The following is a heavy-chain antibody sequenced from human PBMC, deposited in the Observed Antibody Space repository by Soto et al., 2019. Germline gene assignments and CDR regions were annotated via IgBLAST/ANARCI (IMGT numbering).Heavy chain of an antibody. D-gene: IGHD4-4*01. CDR1: GGSISSSSYY. V-gene: IGHV4-39*01. CDR2: IYYSGST. J-gene: IGHJ6*02. Sequence: LSLTCTVSGGSISSSSYYWGWIRQPPGKGLEWIGSIYYSGSTYYNPSLKSRVTISVDTSKNQFSLKLSSVTAADTAVYYCARHVPDYSNYYYYYYGMDVWGQGTTVTVSS. CDR3: ARHVPDYSNYYYYYYGMDV.